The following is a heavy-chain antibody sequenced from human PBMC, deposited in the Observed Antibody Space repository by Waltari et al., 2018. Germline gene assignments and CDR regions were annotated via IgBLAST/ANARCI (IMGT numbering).Heavy chain of an antibody. CDR1: GFTFSSYE. CDR3: ARQDYPKYYDFWSGYYSSKIFDY. J-gene: IGHJ4*02. CDR2: ISSSGSTI. V-gene: IGHV3-48*03. Sequence: EVQLVESGGGLVQPGGSLRLSCAASGFTFSSYEMNWVRQAPGKGLEWVSYISSSGSTIYYADAVKGRFTISRDNAKNSLYLQMNSLRAEDTAVYYCARQDYPKYYDFWSGYYSSKIFDYCGQGTLVTVSS. D-gene: IGHD3-3*01.